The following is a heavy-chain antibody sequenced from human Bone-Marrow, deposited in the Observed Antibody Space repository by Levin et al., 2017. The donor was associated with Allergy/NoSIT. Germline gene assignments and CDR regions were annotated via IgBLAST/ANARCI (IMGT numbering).Heavy chain of an antibody. V-gene: IGHV2-70*01. CDR2: IDWDDDK. Sequence: ESGPTLVKPTQTLTLTCNLSGFSLNTRGMCVTWIRQPPGKALEWLALIDWDDDKHYNRSLRTRLTISKDTANKQVVRQMTKMDPVDKATYCCARVNIQDINYTYGMDVWGQGTTVTVSS. J-gene: IGHJ6*02. CDR3: ARVNIQDINYTYGMDV. D-gene: IGHD5-24*01. CDR1: GFSLNTRGMC.